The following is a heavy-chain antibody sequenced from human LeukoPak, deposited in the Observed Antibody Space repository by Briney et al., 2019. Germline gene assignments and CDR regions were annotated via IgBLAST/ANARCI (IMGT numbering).Heavy chain of an antibody. D-gene: IGHD2-8*01. Sequence: SETLSLTCTVSGGSISSYYWSWIRPPPGKGLEWIGYIYYSGSTNYNPSLKSRVTISVDTSKNQFSLKLSSVTAADTAVYYCARGYCTNAVCSLGPTQAWGQGTLVTASS. CDR1: GGSISSYY. J-gene: IGHJ4*02. CDR2: IYYSGST. V-gene: IGHV4-59*12. CDR3: ARGYCTNAVCSLGPTQA.